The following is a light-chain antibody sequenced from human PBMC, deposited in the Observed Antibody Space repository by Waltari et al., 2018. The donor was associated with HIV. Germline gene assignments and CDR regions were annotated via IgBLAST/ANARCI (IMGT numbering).Light chain of an antibody. CDR2: TDI. J-gene: IGLJ2*01. Sequence: SYELTQPPSVSVSPGQTARITCSGDALPNQYAYWYQQKPGQAPVLVIYTDIERPSGIPERFSGSNSGTTVTLTISGVQAEDEADYYCQSADNSSTYKIFGGGTKLTVL. CDR1: ALPNQY. V-gene: IGLV3-25*03. CDR3: QSADNSSTYKI.